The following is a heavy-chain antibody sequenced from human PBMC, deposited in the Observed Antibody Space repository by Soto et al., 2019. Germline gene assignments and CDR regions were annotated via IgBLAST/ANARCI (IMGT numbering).Heavy chain of an antibody. V-gene: IGHV3-23*01. Sequence: EVQLLESGGGLVQPGGSLRLSCAASGFTFSNYAMTWVRQAPGKGLEWVSAISGDGTDAYYADSMKGRFTISRDNSKNTLYLQMNSLRGEDTAKYYCGRERWGRGSDWGQGTLVTVSS. CDR3: GRERWGRGSD. CDR1: GFTFSNYA. J-gene: IGHJ4*02. D-gene: IGHD3-10*01. CDR2: ISGDGTDA.